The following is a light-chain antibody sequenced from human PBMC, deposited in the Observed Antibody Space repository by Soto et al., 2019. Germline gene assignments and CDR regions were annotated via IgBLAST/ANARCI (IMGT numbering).Light chain of an antibody. Sequence: EIVMTHSPATLSVSPLEAATLSCRASQSVGNGLALYRQKPGQAPRLLIYGASSRATGIPDRFSGSGSGTDFALTISRLQPEDFAVYYCQNYNNWPLKFGQGTKVDIK. J-gene: IGKJ1*01. CDR2: GAS. V-gene: IGKV3D-15*01. CDR1: QSVGNG. CDR3: QNYNNWPLK.